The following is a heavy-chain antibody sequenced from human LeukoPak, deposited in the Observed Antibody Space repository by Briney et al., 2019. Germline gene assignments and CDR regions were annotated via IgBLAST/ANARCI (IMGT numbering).Heavy chain of an antibody. V-gene: IGHV3-23*01. CDR2: ISGSGGST. CDR3: AKDLYYYGSGSWAV. CDR1: GFTFSSYA. J-gene: IGHJ6*02. Sequence: PGGSLRLSCAASGFTFSSYAMSWVRQAPGKGPEWVSAISGSGGSTYYADSVKGRFTISRDNSKNTLYLQMNSLRAEDTAVYYCAKDLYYYGSGSWAVWGQGTTVTVSS. D-gene: IGHD3-10*01.